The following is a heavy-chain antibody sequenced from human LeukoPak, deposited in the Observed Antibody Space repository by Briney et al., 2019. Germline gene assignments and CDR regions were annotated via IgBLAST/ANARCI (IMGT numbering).Heavy chain of an antibody. CDR2: IYYSGST. CDR3: ARVGVVPAATSVYYYYYMDV. Sequence: SETLSLTCTVSGGSISSYYWSWIRQPPGKGLEWIGYIYYSGSTKYNTSLKSRVTISVDTSMNQFSLTLSSVPAADPPVFYCARVGVVPAATSVYYYYYMDVWGKGTTVTVSS. V-gene: IGHV4-59*01. CDR1: GGSISSYY. D-gene: IGHD2-2*01. J-gene: IGHJ6*03.